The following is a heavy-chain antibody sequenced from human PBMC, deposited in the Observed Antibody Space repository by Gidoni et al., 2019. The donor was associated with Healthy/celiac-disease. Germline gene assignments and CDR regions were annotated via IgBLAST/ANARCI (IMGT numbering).Heavy chain of an antibody. V-gene: IGHV4-39*01. CDR3: ASQGYYGMDV. CDR2: IYYSGST. Sequence: QLQLQASGPGLVKPSETLSLTCTVSGGSISSSSYYWGWNRQPPGKGLEWIGSIYYSGSTYYNPSLKSRVTISVDTSKNQFSLKLSSVTAADTAVYYCASQGYYGMDVWGQGTTVTVSS. CDR1: GGSISSSSYY. J-gene: IGHJ6*02.